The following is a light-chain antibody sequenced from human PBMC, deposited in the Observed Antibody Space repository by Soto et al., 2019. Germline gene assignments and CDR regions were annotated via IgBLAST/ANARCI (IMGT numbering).Light chain of an antibody. CDR3: QQYNSYSPT. V-gene: IGKV3-20*01. CDR2: SVS. Sequence: EIVLTQSPATLSLSPVERATLSCRASQSVSSSYLAWYQQKPGQAPRLLISSVSKRATGIPDRFSGGGSGTEFTLTISSLQPDDFATYYCQQYNSYSPTFGQGTKVDIK. J-gene: IGKJ1*01. CDR1: QSVSSSY.